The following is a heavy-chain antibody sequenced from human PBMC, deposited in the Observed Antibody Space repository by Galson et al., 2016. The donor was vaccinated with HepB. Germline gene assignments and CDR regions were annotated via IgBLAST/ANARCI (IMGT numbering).Heavy chain of an antibody. D-gene: IGHD2-21*02. V-gene: IGHV3-30*18. Sequence: LRLSCAASGFTFRSYGMHWVRQAPGKGLEWLAGILYDGSNEYYGDSVKGRFTISRDNSKKTLNLQMNSLTSEDTAVYYCAKDAILACGRDCYIDYWGQGTLVTVSA. CDR3: AKDAILACGRDCYIDY. CDR2: ILYDGSNE. CDR1: GFTFRSYG. J-gene: IGHJ4*02.